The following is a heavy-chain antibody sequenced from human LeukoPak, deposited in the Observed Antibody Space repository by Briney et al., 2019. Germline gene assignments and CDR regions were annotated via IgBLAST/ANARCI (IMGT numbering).Heavy chain of an antibody. D-gene: IGHD3-9*01. CDR1: GGSISSGDYY. CDR3: ARGYTIGNYFDY. V-gene: IGHV4-30-4*01. CDR2: IYYSGST. J-gene: IGHJ4*02. Sequence: SETLSLTCTVSGGSISSGDYYWSWIRQPPGKGLEWIGYIYYSGSTYYNPSLKSRVTISVDTSKNQFSLKLSSVTAADTAVYYCARGYTIGNYFDYWGQGTLVTVSS.